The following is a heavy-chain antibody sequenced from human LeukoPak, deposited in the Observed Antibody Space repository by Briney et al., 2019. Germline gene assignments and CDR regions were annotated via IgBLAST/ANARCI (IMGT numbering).Heavy chain of an antibody. D-gene: IGHD3-3*01. CDR2: IAHDGTR. CDR1: GGSIYSTNY. CDR3: TRESRPFCPFAF. V-gene: IGHV4-4*02. J-gene: IGHJ4*02. Sequence: PSGTLSLTCGVSGGSIYSTNYWRWVRPAPGKGLEWIGEIAHDGTRNYNPSLRSRVAMSFDRANNYFSLSLTAVTAADTALYYCTRESRPFCPFAFWGQGVMVTVSS.